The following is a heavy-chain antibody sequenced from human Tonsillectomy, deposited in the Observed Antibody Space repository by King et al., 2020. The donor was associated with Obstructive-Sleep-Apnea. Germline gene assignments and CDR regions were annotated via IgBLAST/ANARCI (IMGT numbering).Heavy chain of an antibody. Sequence: VQLVESGGGLVQPGGSLRLSCAASGFTFSSYAMSWVRQAPGKGLEWVSVISAGGGSTYYGDSVKGRFTISRDNSKNTMYLQMNSLRAEDTAVYYCAKGTTVIRDLPFQHWGQGTLVTVSS. D-gene: IGHD4-23*01. CDR1: GFTFSSYA. CDR2: ISAGGGST. CDR3: AKGTTVIRDLPFQH. J-gene: IGHJ1*01. V-gene: IGHV3-23*04.